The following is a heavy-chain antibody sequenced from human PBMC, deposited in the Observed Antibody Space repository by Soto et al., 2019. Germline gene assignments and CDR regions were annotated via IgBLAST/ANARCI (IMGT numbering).Heavy chain of an antibody. CDR1: GFTFEDFA. Sequence: GGSLRLSCSASGFTFEDFAMHWVRRVPGKGLEWVAGNRWNGEAVGYAASVKGRCTSSRDNAKKLLFLQMNSLRVDDTALYYCVKDGEAASPGWFDTWGQGTQVTVSS. D-gene: IGHD6-6*01. CDR2: NRWNGEAV. CDR3: VKDGEAASPGWFDT. V-gene: IGHV3-9*01. J-gene: IGHJ5*02.